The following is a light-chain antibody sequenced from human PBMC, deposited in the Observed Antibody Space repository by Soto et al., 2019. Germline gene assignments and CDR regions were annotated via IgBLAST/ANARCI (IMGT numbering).Light chain of an antibody. CDR3: QQYDIWPPYT. Sequence: DIQMTQSPSTLSASVGDRVTITCRASQSISSWLAWYQQKPGKAPKLLIYDASTRATGIPPRFSGGGSGTEFTVTISSLQSEDFAIYYCQQYDIWPPYTFGQGTKVDIK. J-gene: IGKJ2*01. CDR2: DAS. V-gene: IGKV1-5*01. CDR1: QSISSW.